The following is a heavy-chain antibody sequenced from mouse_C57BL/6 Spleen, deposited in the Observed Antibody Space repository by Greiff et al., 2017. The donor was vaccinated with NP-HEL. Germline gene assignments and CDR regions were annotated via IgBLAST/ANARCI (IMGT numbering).Heavy chain of an antibody. Sequence: DVKLVESGGGLVKPGGSLKLSCAASGFTFSSYAMSWVRQTPEKRLEWVATISDGGSYTYYPDNVKGRFTISRDNAKNNLYLQMSHLKSEDTAMYYCARDPDLLGRAMDYWGQGTSVTVSS. CDR2: ISDGGSYT. CDR3: ARDPDLLGRAMDY. D-gene: IGHD2-1*01. CDR1: GFTFSSYA. J-gene: IGHJ4*01. V-gene: IGHV5-4*01.